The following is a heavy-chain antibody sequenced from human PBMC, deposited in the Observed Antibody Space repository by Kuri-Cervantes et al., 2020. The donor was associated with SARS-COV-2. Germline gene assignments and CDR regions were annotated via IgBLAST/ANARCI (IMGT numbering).Heavy chain of an antibody. J-gene: IGHJ3*02. CDR2: IYYSGSP. V-gene: IGHV4-59*01. CDR1: GGSFRNYY. Sequence: SETLSLTCAVYGGSFRNYYWRWVRQPPGKGLEWIGYIYYSGSPNYNPSLKSRVTISVDTSKNQFSLKLSSVTAADTAVYYCARASTTMIVVVGAFDIWGQGTMVTVSS. CDR3: ARASTTMIVVVGAFDI. D-gene: IGHD3-22*01.